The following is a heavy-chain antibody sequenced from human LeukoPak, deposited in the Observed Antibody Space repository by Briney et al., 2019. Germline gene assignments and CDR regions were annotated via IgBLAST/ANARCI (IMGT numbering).Heavy chain of an antibody. V-gene: IGHV3-21*01. J-gene: IGHJ5*02. CDR3: ARGATDVTRWFDP. CDR1: GFTFNTYS. D-gene: IGHD1-1*01. Sequence: WGSLRLSCAASGFTFNTYSMSWVRQVPGKGLEWVSIISRASESIFYADSVKGRFTISRDNAKNSLYLQMNGLRAEDTAVYYCARGATDVTRWFDPWGQGTRVTVSS. CDR2: ISRASESI.